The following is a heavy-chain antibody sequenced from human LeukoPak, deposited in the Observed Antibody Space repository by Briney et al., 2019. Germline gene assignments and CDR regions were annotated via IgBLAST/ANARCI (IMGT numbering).Heavy chain of an antibody. Sequence: GGSLRLSCAASGFTFNNYEMNWVRQAPGRGLEWVSYISSSGSTIFYADSVKGRFTISRDNAKNTLYLHMNSLRAEDTAVYYCAREMSTVTSLAYWGQGTLVTVSS. CDR1: GFTFNNYE. J-gene: IGHJ4*02. CDR3: AREMSTVTSLAY. CDR2: ISSSGSTI. V-gene: IGHV3-48*03. D-gene: IGHD4-17*01.